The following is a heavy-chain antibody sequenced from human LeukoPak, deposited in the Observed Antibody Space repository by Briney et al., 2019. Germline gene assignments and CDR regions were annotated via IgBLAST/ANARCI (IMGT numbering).Heavy chain of an antibody. J-gene: IGHJ4*02. CDR2: IRYDGSNK. CDR3: AKDGSGYYYVTYFDY. Sequence: GGSLRLSCAASGFTFSSYGMHWVRQAPGKGLEWVAFIRYDGSNKYYADSVKGRFTISRDNSKNTLYLQMNSLRAEDTAVYYCAKDGSGYYYVTYFDYWGQGTLVTVSS. D-gene: IGHD3-22*01. CDR1: GFTFSSYG. V-gene: IGHV3-30*02.